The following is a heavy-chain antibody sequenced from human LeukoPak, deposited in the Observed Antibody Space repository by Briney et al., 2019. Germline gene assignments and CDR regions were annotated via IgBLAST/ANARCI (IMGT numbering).Heavy chain of an antibody. J-gene: IGHJ4*02. CDR3: ATGKNGYYDS. Sequence: GASVKVSCKASGGALSSYGINWGRQAPGQGLEWMGRIVPILGMTNYGQKFQGRVTITADRFTSTAYMELTSLSSGDTAVYYCATGKNGYYDSWDQGTLVTVSS. CDR1: GGALSSYG. V-gene: IGHV1-69*04. D-gene: IGHD3-3*01. CDR2: IVPILGMT.